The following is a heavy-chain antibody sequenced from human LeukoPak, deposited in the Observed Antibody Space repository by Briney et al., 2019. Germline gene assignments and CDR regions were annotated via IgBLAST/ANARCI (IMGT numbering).Heavy chain of an antibody. CDR3: ARVYSSSRYDY. CDR1: GGSISSSGYY. CDR2: VYYSGTT. V-gene: IGHV4-39*07. Sequence: SETLSLTCSVSGGSISSSGYYWGWIRQPPGKGLEWIGSVYYSGTTYYNPSLKSRVTISVDTSKNQFSLRLSSVTAADTAVYYCARVYSSSRYDYWGQGTLVSVSS. J-gene: IGHJ4*02. D-gene: IGHD2-2*01.